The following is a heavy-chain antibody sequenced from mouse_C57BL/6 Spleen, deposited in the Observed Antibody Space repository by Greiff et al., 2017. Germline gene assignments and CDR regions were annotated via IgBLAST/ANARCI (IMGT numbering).Heavy chain of an antibody. Sequence: EVMLVESGGGLVQPGGSLKLSCAASGFTFSDYYMYWVRQTPEKRLEWVAYISNGGGSTYYPDTVKGRFTISRDNAKNTLYLQMSRLKSEDTAMYYCARRNWDYDGFAYWGQGTLVTVSA. J-gene: IGHJ3*01. CDR3: ARRNWDYDGFAY. V-gene: IGHV5-12*01. CDR1: GFTFSDYY. CDR2: ISNGGGST. D-gene: IGHD2-4*01.